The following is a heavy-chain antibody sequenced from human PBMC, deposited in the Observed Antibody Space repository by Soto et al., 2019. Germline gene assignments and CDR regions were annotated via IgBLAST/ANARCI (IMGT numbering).Heavy chain of an antibody. CDR2: IYYSGST. V-gene: IGHV4-39*01. Sequence: QLQLQESGPGLVKPSETLSLTCTVSGGSISSSSYYWGWIRQPPGKGLEWIGSIYYSGSTYYNPSLKGRVTISVDTSKNQFSLKLSSVTAADTAVYYCATESYSSSWWGYFQHWGQGTLVTVSS. CDR3: ATESYSSSWWGYFQH. D-gene: IGHD6-13*01. J-gene: IGHJ1*01. CDR1: GGSISSSSYY.